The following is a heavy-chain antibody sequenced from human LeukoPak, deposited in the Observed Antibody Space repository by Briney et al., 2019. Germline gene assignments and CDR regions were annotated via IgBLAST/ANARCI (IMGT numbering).Heavy chain of an antibody. CDR1: GGSISSSSYY. D-gene: IGHD6-19*01. Sequence: SETLSLTCTVSGGSISSSSYYWGWIRQPPGKGLEWIGSIYYSGSTYYNPSLKSRVTISVVTSKNQFSLKLSSVTAADTAVYYCARGLISSGWSYYFDYWGQGTLVAVSS. CDR2: IYYSGST. V-gene: IGHV4-39*07. J-gene: IGHJ4*02. CDR3: ARGLISSGWSYYFDY.